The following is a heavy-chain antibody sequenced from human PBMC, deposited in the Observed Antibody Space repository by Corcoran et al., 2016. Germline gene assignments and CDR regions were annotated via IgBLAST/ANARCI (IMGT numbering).Heavy chain of an antibody. CDR1: GGSISSSSYY. Sequence: QLQLQESGPGLVKPSETLSLTCTVSGGSISSSSYYWGWISQPPGKGLEWIGSIYYSGSTYYNPSLKSRVTISVDTSKNQFSLKLSSVTAADTAVYYCARDSARSHPVLWGQVTMVTVSS. V-gene: IGHV4-39*07. D-gene: IGHD6-6*01. CDR3: ARDSARSHPVL. CDR2: IYYSGST. J-gene: IGHJ3*01.